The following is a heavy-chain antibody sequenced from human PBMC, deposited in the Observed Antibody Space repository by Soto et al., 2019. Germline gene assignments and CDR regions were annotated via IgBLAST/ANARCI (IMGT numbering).Heavy chain of an antibody. V-gene: IGHV4-31*03. J-gene: IGHJ6*02. CDR3: ARAPRLDSGMDV. CDR2: IYYSGST. CDR1: GGSISSGGYY. Sequence: QVQLQESGPGLVKPSQTLSLTCTVSGGSISSGGYYWSRIRQHPGKGLEWIGYIYYSGSTDYNPTLRTRVTISVDTSKNQFSLMLGSVPAADTAVYYCARAPRLDSGMDVWGQGNTVTPSS.